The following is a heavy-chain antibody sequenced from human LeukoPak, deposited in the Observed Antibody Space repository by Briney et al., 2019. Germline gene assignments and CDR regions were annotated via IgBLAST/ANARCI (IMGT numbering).Heavy chain of an antibody. CDR3: AKAPKWGSHKGYFDY. Sequence: GGSLRLSCAASGFTFSSYSMNWVRQAPGKGLEWVSSISSSSSYIYYADSVKGRFTISRDNAKNSLYLQMNSLRAEDTATYYCAKAPKWGSHKGYFDYWGQGTLVTVSS. CDR1: GFTFSSYS. J-gene: IGHJ4*02. V-gene: IGHV3-21*04. D-gene: IGHD3-16*01. CDR2: ISSSSSYI.